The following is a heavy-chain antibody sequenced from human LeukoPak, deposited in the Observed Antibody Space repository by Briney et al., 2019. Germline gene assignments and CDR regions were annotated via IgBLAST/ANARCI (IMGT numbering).Heavy chain of an antibody. Sequence: GESLKISCKGSGYSFTSYWIGWVRQMPGKGLGWMGIIYPGDSDTRYSPSFQGQVTISADKSISTAYLQWSSLKASDTAMYYCARFYSYGTGDLYFDYWGQGTLVTVSS. V-gene: IGHV5-51*01. D-gene: IGHD5-18*01. CDR3: ARFYSYGTGDLYFDY. CDR1: GYSFTSYW. J-gene: IGHJ4*02. CDR2: IYPGDSDT.